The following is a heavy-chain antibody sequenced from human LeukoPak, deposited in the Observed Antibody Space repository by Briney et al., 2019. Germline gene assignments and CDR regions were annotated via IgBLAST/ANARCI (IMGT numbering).Heavy chain of an antibody. CDR1: GYTFTSYG. Sequence: ASVKVSCRASGYTFTSYGISWVRQAPGQGLEWMGWISTYNGNTKYAQKVQGRVTMIRDTSTSAAYMDLRSLRSDDTAVYYCAREGVEYGDSPHYFDYWGQGTLVTVSS. V-gene: IGHV1-18*01. D-gene: IGHD4-17*01. J-gene: IGHJ4*02. CDR3: AREGVEYGDSPHYFDY. CDR2: ISTYNGNT.